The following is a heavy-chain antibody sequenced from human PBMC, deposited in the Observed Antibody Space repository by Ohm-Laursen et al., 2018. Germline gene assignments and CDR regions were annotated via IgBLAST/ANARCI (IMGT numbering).Heavy chain of an antibody. CDR2: IRSKAYGGTT. CDR1: GFTFSNAW. V-gene: IGHV3-49*03. D-gene: IGHD5-24*01. CDR3: TRGRWLQLYYFDY. Sequence: SLRLSCTASGFTFSNAWMSWFRQAPGKGLEWVGFIRSKAYGGTTEYAASVKGRFTISRDDSKSIAYLQMNSLKTEDTAVYYCTRGRWLQLYYFDYWGQGTLVTVSS. J-gene: IGHJ4*02.